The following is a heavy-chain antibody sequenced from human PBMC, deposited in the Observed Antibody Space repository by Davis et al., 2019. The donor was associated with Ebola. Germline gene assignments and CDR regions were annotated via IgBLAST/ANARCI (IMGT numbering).Heavy chain of an antibody. CDR1: GGSISSSSYY. CDR3: ARAAARPYYYYGMDV. CDR2: IYYSGST. D-gene: IGHD6-6*01. Sequence: MPSETLSLTCTISGGSISSSSYYWGWIRQPPGKGLEWIGSIYYSGSTYYNPSLNSRVTISVDTSKNQFSLKLSSVTAADTAVYYCARAAARPYYYYGMDVWGQGTTVTVSS. V-gene: IGHV4-39*07. J-gene: IGHJ6*02.